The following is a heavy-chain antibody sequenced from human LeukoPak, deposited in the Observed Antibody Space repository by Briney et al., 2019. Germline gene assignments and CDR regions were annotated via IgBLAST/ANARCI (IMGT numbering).Heavy chain of an antibody. CDR3: TGYYYGSGSYYNPQINWFDP. CDR1: GFTFSSYA. Sequence: PGGSLRLSCAASGFTFSSYAMSWVRQAPGKGLEWVSAISGSGGSTYYADSVKGRFTISRDNSKNTLYLQMNSLRAEDTAVYYCTGYYYGSGSYYNPQINWFDPWGQGTLVTVSS. V-gene: IGHV3-23*01. CDR2: ISGSGGST. D-gene: IGHD3-10*01. J-gene: IGHJ5*02.